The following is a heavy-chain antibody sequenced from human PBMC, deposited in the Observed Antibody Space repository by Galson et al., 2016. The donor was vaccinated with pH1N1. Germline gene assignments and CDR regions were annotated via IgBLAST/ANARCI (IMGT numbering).Heavy chain of an antibody. Sequence: SVKVSCKASGGTFSRYAMSWVRQAPGQGLEWMGGIMGMFGTTNYAQKFQGRLTITTDELASTAYLELSSLRSEDTAIYFCARSQSYYGSGTSNWFDPWGQGTLVTASS. CDR2: IMGMFGTT. CDR3: ARSQSYYGSGTSNWFDP. D-gene: IGHD3-10*01. CDR1: GGTFSRYA. J-gene: IGHJ5*02. V-gene: IGHV1-69*05.